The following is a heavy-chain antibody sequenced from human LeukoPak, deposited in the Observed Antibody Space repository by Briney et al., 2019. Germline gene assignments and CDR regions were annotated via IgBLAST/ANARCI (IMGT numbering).Heavy chain of an antibody. Sequence: PGGSLRLSCAASGFTFSSYAMSWVRQAPGKGLEWVSAISGSGGSTYYADSVKGRFTISRDNAKNSLYLQMNSLRAEDTALYYCARGGGWDAYYYYGLDVWGQGTTVTVSS. CDR2: ISGSGGST. CDR3: ARGGGWDAYYYYGLDV. V-gene: IGHV3-23*01. CDR1: GFTFSSYA. D-gene: IGHD6-19*01. J-gene: IGHJ6*02.